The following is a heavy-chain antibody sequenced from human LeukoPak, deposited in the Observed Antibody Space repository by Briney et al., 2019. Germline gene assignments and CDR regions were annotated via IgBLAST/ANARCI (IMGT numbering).Heavy chain of an antibody. Sequence: ASVKVSCKASGYTFTGYYMHWVRQAPGQGLEWMGGIIPIFGTANYAQKFQGRVTITADESTSTAYMELSSLRSEDTAVYYCARVTLWAFDIWGQGTMVTVSS. CDR1: GYTFTGYY. J-gene: IGHJ3*02. CDR2: IIPIFGTA. V-gene: IGHV1-69*13. CDR3: ARVTLWAFDI. D-gene: IGHD1-14*01.